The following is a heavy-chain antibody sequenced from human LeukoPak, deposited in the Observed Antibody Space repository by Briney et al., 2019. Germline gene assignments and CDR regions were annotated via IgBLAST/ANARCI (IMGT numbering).Heavy chain of an antibody. CDR2: IYSGGST. D-gene: IGHD5-18*01. CDR1: GFTVSSNY. Sequence: GGSLRLSCAASGFTVSSNYMSWVRQAPGKGLEWVSVIYSGGSTYYADSVKGRFTISRDNSKNTLYLQMNSLRAEDTAVYYCAIVDTALGYGSITFDYWGQGTLVTVSS. V-gene: IGHV3-66*01. CDR3: AIVDTALGYGSITFDY. J-gene: IGHJ4*02.